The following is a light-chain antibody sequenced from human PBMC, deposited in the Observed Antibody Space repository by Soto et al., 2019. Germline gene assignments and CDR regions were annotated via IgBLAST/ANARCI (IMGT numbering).Light chain of an antibody. CDR2: EVT. J-gene: IGLJ1*01. Sequence: QSVLTQPPSASGTPGQRVTISCSGSSSNIGSNYVYWYQQHLGKAPKLIIYEVTLRPSGVPDRFSGSKSGNTASLTVSGLQADDEADYYCSAYAGSNTFVFGTGTKLTVL. CDR3: SAYAGSNTFV. CDR1: SSNIGSNY. V-gene: IGLV2-8*01.